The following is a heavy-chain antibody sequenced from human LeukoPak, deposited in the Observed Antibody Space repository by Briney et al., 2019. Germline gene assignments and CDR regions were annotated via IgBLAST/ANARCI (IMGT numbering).Heavy chain of an antibody. CDR3: ARDHGEPTRDPYYFDY. V-gene: IGHV1-18*01. CDR2: ISAYNGNT. Sequence: ASVTVSCKASGYTFTSYGISWVRQAPGQGLEWMGWISAYNGNTNYAQKLQGRVTMTTDTSTSTAYMELRSLRSEDTAVYYCARDHGEPTRDPYYFDYWGQGTLVTVSS. J-gene: IGHJ4*02. CDR1: GYTFTSYG. D-gene: IGHD1-14*01.